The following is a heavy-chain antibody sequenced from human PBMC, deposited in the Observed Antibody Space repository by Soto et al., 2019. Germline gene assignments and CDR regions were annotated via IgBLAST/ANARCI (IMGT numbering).Heavy chain of an antibody. CDR2: INPNSGGT. D-gene: IGHD2-2*01. CDR1: GYTFTAYY. CDR3: ARDLSSVVPAPNWFDP. Sequence: ASVKVSCKVSGYTFTAYYMHWVRQAPGQGLEWMGWINPNSGGTNYAQKFQGRVTMTRDTSISTAYMELSRLRSDDTAVYYCARDLSSVVPAPNWFDPWGKGTLVTVSS. J-gene: IGHJ5*02. V-gene: IGHV1-2*02.